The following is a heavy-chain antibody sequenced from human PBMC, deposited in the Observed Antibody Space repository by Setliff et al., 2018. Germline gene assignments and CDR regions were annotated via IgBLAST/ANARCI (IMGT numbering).Heavy chain of an antibody. J-gene: IGHJ6*03. D-gene: IGHD7-27*01. CDR1: GFTFSNYA. V-gene: IGHV3-7*01. CDR2: IKQDGSEE. CDR3: AREGKLSGDYYMDV. Sequence: ETLSLSCAASGFTFSNYAMSWVRQAPGKGLEWVAHIKQDGSEEYYVDSVKGRFTISRDNAKNSLSLQMNSLRAEDTAVYYCAREGKLSGDYYMDVWGKGTTVTVSS.